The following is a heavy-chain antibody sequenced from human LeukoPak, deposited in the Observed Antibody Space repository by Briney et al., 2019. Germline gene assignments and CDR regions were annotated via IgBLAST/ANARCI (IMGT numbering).Heavy chain of an antibody. CDR2: IYHSGST. D-gene: IGHD1-26*01. V-gene: IGHV4-38-2*02. CDR3: AREGGSGFDY. CDR1: GYSISSGYN. J-gene: IGHJ4*02. Sequence: SETLSLTCTVSGYSISSGYNWGWIRQPPGKGLEWIGSIYHSGSTYYNPSLKSRVTISVDTSKNQFSLKLSSVTAADTAVYYCAREGGSGFDYWGQGTLVSVSS.